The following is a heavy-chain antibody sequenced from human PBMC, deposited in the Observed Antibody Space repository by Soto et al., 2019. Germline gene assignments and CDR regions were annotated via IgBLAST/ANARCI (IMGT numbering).Heavy chain of an antibody. CDR1: GVSLSNPNW. CDR2: IDHSGST. J-gene: IGHJ3*02. CDR3: ASGIFCAFDI. V-gene: IGHV4-4*02. D-gene: IGHD3-9*01. Sequence: QVQLQESGPGLVKPSGTLSLTCAVSGVSLSNPNWWAWVRQAPGKGLEWIGEIDHSGSTNYNPSLNRLVTISLDRSKNQFSLKLSSVAAADSAVYYCASGIFCAFDIWGQGTMVTVSS.